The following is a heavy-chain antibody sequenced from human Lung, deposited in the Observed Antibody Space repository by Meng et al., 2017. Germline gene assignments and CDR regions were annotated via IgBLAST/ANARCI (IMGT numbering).Heavy chain of an antibody. CDR3: AREYDSSGYGN. Sequence: QVQLVQSGSELKKSGALVMASCKASGYSFTSYGMNWVRQAPGQGLEWMGWINTNTGNPTYAQGFTGRFVFSLDTSVSTVYLQISSLKAEDTAVYYCAREYDSSGYGNWGQGTLVTVSS. V-gene: IGHV7-4-1*02. J-gene: IGHJ4*02. CDR1: GYSFTSYG. CDR2: INTNTGNP. D-gene: IGHD3-22*01.